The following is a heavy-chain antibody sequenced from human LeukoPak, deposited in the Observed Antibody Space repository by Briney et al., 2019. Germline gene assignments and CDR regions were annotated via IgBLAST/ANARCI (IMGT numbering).Heavy chain of an antibody. D-gene: IGHD3-22*01. V-gene: IGHV3-30*02. CDR2: IRYDGSNK. Sequence: GGSLRLSCAASGFTCSSYGMHWVRQAPGKGLEWVALIRYDGSNKDYADSVKGRFTISRDNSKTTLYLQMKSLRAEDTAVYYCAADSSGYNWFDPWGQGTLVTVSS. CDR1: GFTCSSYG. J-gene: IGHJ5*02. CDR3: AADSSGYNWFDP.